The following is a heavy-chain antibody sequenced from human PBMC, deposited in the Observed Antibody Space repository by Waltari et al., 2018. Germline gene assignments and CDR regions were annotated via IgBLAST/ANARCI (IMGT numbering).Heavy chain of an antibody. V-gene: IGHV3-30*18. J-gene: IGHJ4*02. CDR1: GFTFGSYG. CDR3: AKVVVATIAIDY. Sequence: QVQLVESGGGVVQPGRSLRLSCAASGFTFGSYGMHWVRQAPGKGLEWVAVISYDGSNKYYADSVKGRFTISRDNSKNTLYLQMNSLRAEDTAVYYCAKVVVATIAIDYWGQGTLVTVSS. CDR2: ISYDGSNK. D-gene: IGHD5-12*01.